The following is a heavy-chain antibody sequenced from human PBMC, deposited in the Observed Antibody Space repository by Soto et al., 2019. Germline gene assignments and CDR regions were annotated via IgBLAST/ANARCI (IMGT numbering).Heavy chain of an antibody. CDR1: GGSVSRDNW. J-gene: IGHJ4*02. CDR3: AENGSYDLVN. CDR2: IHHSGST. Sequence: PSETLSLTCGVSGGSVSRDNWWSWVRQPPGKGLEWSGEIHHSGSTNYSPSLKSRVTMSVDKSRNQFSLKLTSVTAADTAVYYCAENGSYDLVNWGQGTRVTVSS. D-gene: IGHD3-16*01. V-gene: IGHV4-4*02.